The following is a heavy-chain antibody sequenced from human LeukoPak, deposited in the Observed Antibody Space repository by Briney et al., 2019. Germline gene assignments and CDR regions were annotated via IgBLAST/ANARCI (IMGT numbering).Heavy chain of an antibody. J-gene: IGHJ4*02. Sequence: SETLSLTCTVSGGSISSYYWSWIRQPAGKGLEWIGRIYTSGSTNYNPSLKSRVTMPVDTSKNQFSLKLSSVTAADTAVYYCAREVRWVGGTTIVDYWGQGTLVTVSS. D-gene: IGHD1-26*01. V-gene: IGHV4-4*07. CDR1: GGSISSYY. CDR3: AREVRWVGGTTIVDY. CDR2: IYTSGST.